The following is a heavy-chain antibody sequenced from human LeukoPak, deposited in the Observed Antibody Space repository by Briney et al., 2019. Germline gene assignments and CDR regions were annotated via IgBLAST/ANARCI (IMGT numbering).Heavy chain of an antibody. Sequence: GASVTVSCKASGYTFTSYCMHWVRQAPGQGLEWMGIINPNGGSTSYAQKFQGRVTMTRDTSTSTVYMELSSLRSEDTAVYHCARSSLAYCGGDCYGFDYWGQGTLVTVSS. CDR3: ARSSLAYCGGDCYGFDY. D-gene: IGHD2-21*02. CDR2: INPNGGST. V-gene: IGHV1-46*01. CDR1: GYTFTSYC. J-gene: IGHJ4*02.